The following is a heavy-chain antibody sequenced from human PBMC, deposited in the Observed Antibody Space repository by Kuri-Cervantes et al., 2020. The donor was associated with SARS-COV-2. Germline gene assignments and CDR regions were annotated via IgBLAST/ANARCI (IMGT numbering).Heavy chain of an antibody. CDR1: ATTFPNYD. CDR2: ISAYNGNT. Sequence: ASVKVSCKAPATTFPNYDINWVRQATGQGLEWMGWISAYNGNTNYAQKLQGRVTMTTDTSTSTAYMELRSLRSDDTAVYYCARVLICGGSCYAFDIWGQGTMVTVSS. V-gene: IGHV1-18*01. D-gene: IGHD2-15*01. CDR3: ARVLICGGSCYAFDI. J-gene: IGHJ3*02.